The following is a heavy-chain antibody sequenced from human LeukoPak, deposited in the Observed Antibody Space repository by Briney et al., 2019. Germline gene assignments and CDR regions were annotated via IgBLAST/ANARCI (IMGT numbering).Heavy chain of an antibody. V-gene: IGHV3-7*01. CDR2: IKQDGSEK. J-gene: IGHJ6*03. CDR3: AREGYYYYMDV. Sequence: GGSLRLSCAASGFTFSSYWMSWVRQAPGKGLEWVANIKQDGSEKFYVDSVKGPFTISSDNAKKSLYLQMNSLRAEDTGVYYCAREGYYYYMDVWGKGTTVTVSS. CDR1: GFTFSSYW.